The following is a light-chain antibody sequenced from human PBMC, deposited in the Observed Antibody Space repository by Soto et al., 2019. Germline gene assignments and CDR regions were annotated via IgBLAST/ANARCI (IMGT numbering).Light chain of an antibody. CDR3: NSYVTSNVVV. V-gene: IGLV2-14*01. CDR2: DVT. J-gene: IGLJ2*01. Sequence: QSALTQPASVSGSPGQSITISCTGTSSDVGGYIYVSWYQQHPGKAPKLMIYDVTSRPSGVSYRFSGSKSGNTASLTVSGLQAEDEAVYYCNSYVTSNVVVFGGGTKLTVL. CDR1: SSDVGGYIY.